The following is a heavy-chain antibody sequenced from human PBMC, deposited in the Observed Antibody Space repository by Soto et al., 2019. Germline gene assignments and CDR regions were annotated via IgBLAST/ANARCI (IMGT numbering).Heavy chain of an antibody. D-gene: IGHD3-16*01. CDR1: GYTFTNFG. CDR3: ARGGTPIDY. Sequence: QVQLVQTGAEVKKPGASVKVSCKTSGYTFTNFGLILVRQAPGQGLEWMGWLSAYNGNTNYAQNFQGRVTMTTDTSTSTAYMELRSLRSDDTAVYYCARGGTPIDYGCQGTLVTVSS. V-gene: IGHV1-18*01. CDR2: LSAYNGNT. J-gene: IGHJ4*02.